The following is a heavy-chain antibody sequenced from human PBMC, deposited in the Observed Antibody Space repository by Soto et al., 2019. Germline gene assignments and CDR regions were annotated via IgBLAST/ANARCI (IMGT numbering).Heavy chain of an antibody. Sequence: GGSLRLSCAASGFSLNDYGMHWVRQPPGKWLEWVADISYDGRNKYYTDSVRGRFTISRDISKGTLYLQMNSLRPEDTAVYYCAKSNRGAYDTPDFWGQGTQVTVSS. CDR1: GFSLNDYG. V-gene: IGHV3-30*18. D-gene: IGHD3-22*01. CDR3: AKSNRGAYDTPDF. J-gene: IGHJ4*02. CDR2: ISYDGRNK.